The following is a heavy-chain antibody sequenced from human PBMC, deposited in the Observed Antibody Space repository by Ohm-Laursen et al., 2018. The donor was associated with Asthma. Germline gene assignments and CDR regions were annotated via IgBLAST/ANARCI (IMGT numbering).Heavy chain of an antibody. Sequence: SLRLSCAALGLTIRNYWMTWVRQAPGRGLEWVANINQDGSIWGYVDSVKGRFAISRDNAKNSLYLQMNSLRAEDTAVYYCATNLPYEAEDYWGQGTLVTVSS. V-gene: IGHV3-7*05. CDR3: ATNLPYEAEDY. D-gene: IGHD3-16*01. CDR2: INQDGSIW. CDR1: GLTIRNYW. J-gene: IGHJ4*02.